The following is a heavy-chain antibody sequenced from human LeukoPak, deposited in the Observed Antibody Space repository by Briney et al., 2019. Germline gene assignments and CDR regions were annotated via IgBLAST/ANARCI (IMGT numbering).Heavy chain of an antibody. Sequence: PSETLSLTCTVSGGSISSYYWRWIRQPPGKGLEWIGYIYYSGSTNYNPSLKSRVTISVDTSKNQFSLKLSSVTAADTAVYYCARHGYGDYVDWYFDLWGRGTLVTVSS. CDR2: IYYSGST. J-gene: IGHJ2*01. CDR3: ARHGYGDYVDWYFDL. V-gene: IGHV4-59*08. CDR1: GGSISSYY. D-gene: IGHD4-17*01.